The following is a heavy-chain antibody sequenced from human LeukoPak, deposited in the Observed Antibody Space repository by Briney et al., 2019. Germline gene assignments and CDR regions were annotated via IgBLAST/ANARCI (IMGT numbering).Heavy chain of an antibody. D-gene: IGHD3-22*01. V-gene: IGHV4-59*01. Sequence: PSETLSLTCTVSGGSISSYYWSWIRQPPGKGLEWIGYIYYSGSTNYNPSLKSRVTISVDTSKNQFSLKLSSVTAADTAVYYCARSTDYYDSSGYYPAPNWFDPWGQGTLVTVSS. CDR3: ARSTDYYDSSGYYPAPNWFDP. CDR2: IYYSGST. CDR1: GGSISSYY. J-gene: IGHJ5*02.